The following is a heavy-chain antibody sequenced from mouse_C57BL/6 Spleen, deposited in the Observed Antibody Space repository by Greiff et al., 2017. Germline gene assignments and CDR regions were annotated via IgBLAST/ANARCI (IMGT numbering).Heavy chain of an antibody. CDR1: GYTFTSYW. J-gene: IGHJ2*01. CDR2: IDPSDSYT. D-gene: IGHD4-1*01. CDR3: ARWRTGYYFDY. V-gene: IGHV1-59*01. Sequence: QVQLQQPGAELVRPGTSVKLSCKASGYTFTSYWMHWVKQRPGQGLEWIGVIDPSDSYTNYNQKFKGKATLTVDTSSSTAYMQLSSLTSEDSAVYYCARWRTGYYFDYWGQGTTLTVSS.